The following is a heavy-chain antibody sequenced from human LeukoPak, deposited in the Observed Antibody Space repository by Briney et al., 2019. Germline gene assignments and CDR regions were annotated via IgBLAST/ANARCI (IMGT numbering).Heavy chain of an antibody. CDR3: ARHTTLDP. CDR2: IKQDGNEK. D-gene: IGHD1-14*01. Sequence: GGSLRLSCAVSGFTFSDYWMSWVRQAPGKGLEWVANIKQDGNEKHYVVSVKGRFTISRDNVKNSLYLQMNSLRAEDTAVYYCARHTTLDPWGQGALVTVSS. V-gene: IGHV3-7*01. CDR1: GFTFSDYW. J-gene: IGHJ5*02.